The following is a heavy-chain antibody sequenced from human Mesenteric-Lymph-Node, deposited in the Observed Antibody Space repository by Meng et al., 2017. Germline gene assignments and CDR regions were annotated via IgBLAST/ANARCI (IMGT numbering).Heavy chain of an antibody. D-gene: IGHD6-19*01. Sequence: GESLKISCAASGFTFSSYSMNWVRQAPGKGLEWVSSISSSSSYIYYADSVKGRFTISRDNAKNSLYLQMNSLRAEDTAGSYCAREGEEQWLVGGDYFDYWGQGTLVTVSS. CDR2: ISSSSSYI. CDR3: AREGEEQWLVGGDYFDY. V-gene: IGHV3-21*01. J-gene: IGHJ4*02. CDR1: GFTFSSYS.